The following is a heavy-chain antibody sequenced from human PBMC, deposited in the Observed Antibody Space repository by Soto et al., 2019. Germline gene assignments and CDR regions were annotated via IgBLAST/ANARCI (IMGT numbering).Heavy chain of an antibody. CDR2: IIPIFGTA. J-gene: IGHJ5*02. CDR3: ARDASNVWGTLWFDP. CDR1: GGTFSSYA. D-gene: IGHD3-16*01. V-gene: IGHV1-69*13. Sequence: SVKVSCKTSGGTFSSYAISWVRQATGQGLEWMGGIIPIFGTANYAQKFQGRVTITADESTSTAYMELSSLRSEDTAVYYCARDASNVWGTLWFDPWGQGTLVTVSS.